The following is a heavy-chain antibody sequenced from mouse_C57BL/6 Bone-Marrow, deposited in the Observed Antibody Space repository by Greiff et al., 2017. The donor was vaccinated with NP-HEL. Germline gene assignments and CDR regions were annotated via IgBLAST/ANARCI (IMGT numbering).Heavy chain of an antibody. V-gene: IGHV1-58*01. Sequence: VQLQQSGAELVRPGSSVKMSCKTSGYTFTSYGINWVKQRPGQGLEWIGYIYIGNGYTEYNEKFKGKAALTSDTSSSTAYMQLSSLTSEDSAIYFCARVTTVVDDSYAMDYWGQGTSVTVSS. CDR3: ARVTTVVDDSYAMDY. CDR1: GYTFTSYG. J-gene: IGHJ4*01. CDR2: IYIGNGYT. D-gene: IGHD1-1*01.